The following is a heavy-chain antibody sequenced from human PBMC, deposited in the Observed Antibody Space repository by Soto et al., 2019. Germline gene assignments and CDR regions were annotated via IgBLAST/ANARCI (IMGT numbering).Heavy chain of an antibody. CDR3: ERAYEQWLVHGNWFDP. CDR2: INPNRGGT. CDR1: GYTFTGYY. Sequence: QVQLVQSGAEVKKPGAAVKVSCKDSGYTFTGYYMHWVRQAPVQGLEWMGWINPNRGGTNNAQKFQGRVTMTRDTSISTAYMELGRLRSDETAVYYCERAYEQWLVHGNWFDPWGQGTLVTVSS. J-gene: IGHJ5*02. V-gene: IGHV1-2*02. D-gene: IGHD6-19*01.